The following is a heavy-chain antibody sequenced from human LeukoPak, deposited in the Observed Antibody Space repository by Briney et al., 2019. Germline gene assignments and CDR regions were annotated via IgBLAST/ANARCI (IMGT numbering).Heavy chain of an antibody. Sequence: SETLSLTCAVYGGSFNAYYWTWIRQTPGEGLEWIGEINHSGNTNYNPYLESRVTISADTSKNQFSLNLGSVTAADTAIYYCARGLRFIQGPGYYYMDVWGKGTTVTVSS. CDR1: GGSFNAYY. CDR3: ARGLRFIQGPGYYYMDV. J-gene: IGHJ6*03. CDR2: INHSGNT. D-gene: IGHD3-16*02. V-gene: IGHV4-34*01.